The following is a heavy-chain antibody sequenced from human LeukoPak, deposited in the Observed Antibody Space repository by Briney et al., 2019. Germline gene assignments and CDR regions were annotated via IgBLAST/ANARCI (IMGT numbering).Heavy chain of an antibody. CDR1: GFTFNNYG. D-gene: IGHD3-10*01. CDR3: AKDRLWFGDKHLDY. V-gene: IGHV3-30*18. J-gene: IGHJ4*02. CDR2: ISTDGNYK. Sequence: PGKSLRLSCAASGFTFNNYGMHWVRQAPGKGLEWVAVISTDGNYKHSADSVKGRFNISRDNSKNALYLQMNSLRVEDTAVYYCAKDRLWFGDKHLDYWGQGTPVTVSS.